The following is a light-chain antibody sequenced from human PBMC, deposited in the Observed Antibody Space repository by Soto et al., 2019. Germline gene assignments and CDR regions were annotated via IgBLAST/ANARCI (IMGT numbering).Light chain of an antibody. J-gene: IGKJ4*01. CDR3: QQYGSSPT. CDR1: QSVSSSY. Sequence: EIVLTQSPGTLSLSPGERATLSCRASQSVSSSYLAWYQQKPGQAPRLLIYGASSRATGIPDRFSGSGSGTDLTLTISRLEPEVFAVYYCQQYGSSPTFGGGTKVDIK. V-gene: IGKV3-20*01. CDR2: GAS.